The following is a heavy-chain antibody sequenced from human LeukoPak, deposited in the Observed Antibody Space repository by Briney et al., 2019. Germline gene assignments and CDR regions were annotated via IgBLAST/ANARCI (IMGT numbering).Heavy chain of an antibody. CDR1: GFTFGSYS. J-gene: IGHJ4*02. Sequence: GGSLTLSCAASGFTFGSYSMNWVRQAPGKGLEWVSSISSSSSYIYYADSVKGRFTISRDNAKNSLYLQMNSLRAEDTAVYYCARDLASSGSSIDYWGQGTLVTVSS. CDR2: ISSSSSYI. CDR3: ARDLASSGSSIDY. V-gene: IGHV3-21*01. D-gene: IGHD1-26*01.